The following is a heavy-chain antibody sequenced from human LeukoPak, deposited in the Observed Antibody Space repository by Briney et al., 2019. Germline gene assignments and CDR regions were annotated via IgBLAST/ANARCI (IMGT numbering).Heavy chain of an antibody. J-gene: IGHJ6*02. D-gene: IGHD6-13*01. Sequence: SETLSLTCTVSGGSISSYYWSWIRQPPGKGLEWIGYIYYSGSTNYNPSLKSRVTISVDTSKNQFSLKLSSVTAADTAVYYCAGGAAAGNRGRYYYGMDVWGQGTTVTVSS. CDR2: IYYSGST. CDR1: GGSISSYY. V-gene: IGHV4-59*01. CDR3: AGGAAAGNRGRYYYGMDV.